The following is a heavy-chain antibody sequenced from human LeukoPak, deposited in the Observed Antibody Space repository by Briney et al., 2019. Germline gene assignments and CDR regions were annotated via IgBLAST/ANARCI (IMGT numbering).Heavy chain of an antibody. CDR3: AKDVLIVVVPAARKGVGY. V-gene: IGHV3-23*01. CDR1: GFTFSSYA. J-gene: IGHJ4*02. CDR2: ISGSGGST. Sequence: SGGSLRLSCAASGFTFSSYAMSWVRQAPGKGLEWVSAISGSGGSTYYADSVKGRFTISRDNSKNTLYLQMNSLRAEDTAVYYCAKDVLIVVVPAARKGVGYWGQGTLVTVSS. D-gene: IGHD2-2*01.